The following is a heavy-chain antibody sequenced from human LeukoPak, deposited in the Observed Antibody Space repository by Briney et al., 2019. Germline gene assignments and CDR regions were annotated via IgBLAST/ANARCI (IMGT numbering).Heavy chain of an antibody. D-gene: IGHD3-16*02. J-gene: IGHJ4*02. V-gene: IGHV3-21*01. Sequence: PGGSLRLSCAASGFTFSSYSMNWVRQAPGKGLEWVSSISSSSSYIYYADPVKGRFTISRDNAKNSLYLRMNSLRAEDTAVYYCARDTTFGGVIVPLGYWGQGTLVTVPS. CDR3: ARDTTFGGVIVPLGY. CDR1: GFTFSSYS. CDR2: ISSSSSYI.